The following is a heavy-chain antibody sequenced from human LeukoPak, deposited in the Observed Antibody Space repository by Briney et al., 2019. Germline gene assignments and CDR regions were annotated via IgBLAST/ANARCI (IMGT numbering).Heavy chain of an antibody. D-gene: IGHD4-17*01. CDR1: GFTVSSNY. CDR2: IYSGGST. CDR3: ARKTTVTKGGAFDI. Sequence: PGGSLRLSCAASGFTVSSNYMSWVRQAPGKGLECVSVIYSGGSTYYADSVKGRFTISRDNSKNTLYLQMNSLRAEDTAVYYCARKTTVTKGGAFDIWGQGTMVTVSS. J-gene: IGHJ3*02. V-gene: IGHV3-53*01.